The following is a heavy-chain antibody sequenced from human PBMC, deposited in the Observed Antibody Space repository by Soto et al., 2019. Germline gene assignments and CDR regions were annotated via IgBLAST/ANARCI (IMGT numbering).Heavy chain of an antibody. D-gene: IGHD5-18*01. CDR1: DYTFTSYG. CDR3: ARVSHRFGYGVKYSFDY. CDR2: ISAYNGNT. J-gene: IGHJ4*02. V-gene: IGHV1-18*01. Sequence: QVHLVQSGAEVKKPGASVKVSCKASDYTFTSYGITWVRQAPGQGLEWMGWISAYNGNTNYAQKFQGRVTMTTDTSTSTASMEMRGLISDDTAVYYCARVSHRFGYGVKYSFDYWGQGILVTISS.